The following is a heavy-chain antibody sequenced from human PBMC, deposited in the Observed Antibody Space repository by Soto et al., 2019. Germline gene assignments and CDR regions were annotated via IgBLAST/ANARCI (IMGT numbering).Heavy chain of an antibody. CDR1: GGSISNGNYY. J-gene: IGHJ3*02. CDR2: IDYRVTT. D-gene: IGHD2-2*01. Sequence: QVQLQESGPGLVKPSQTLSLTCTVSGGSISNGNYYWSWIRQHPEKGLEWIGYIDYRVTTHYNPSLESRVTISVDTSNNQFSLNLSSVTAADTAVYYCAREVKVPAAADAFDIWGQGTMVTVSS. V-gene: IGHV4-31*03. CDR3: AREVKVPAAADAFDI.